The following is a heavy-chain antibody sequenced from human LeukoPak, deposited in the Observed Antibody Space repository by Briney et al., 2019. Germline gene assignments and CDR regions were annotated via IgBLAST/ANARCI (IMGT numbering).Heavy chain of an antibody. V-gene: IGHV5-51*01. CDR1: GYIFTSSW. CDR3: ARLAGGSSPPLRDAFDI. Sequence: GESLKISCKGSGYIFTSSWIGWVRQMPGKGLEWVGIVYPGDSDTRYSPSFQGQVTISADKSITTAYLQWSSLKASDTAMFYCARLAGGSSPPLRDAFDIWGQGTMVTVSS. D-gene: IGHD6-13*01. CDR2: VYPGDSDT. J-gene: IGHJ3*02.